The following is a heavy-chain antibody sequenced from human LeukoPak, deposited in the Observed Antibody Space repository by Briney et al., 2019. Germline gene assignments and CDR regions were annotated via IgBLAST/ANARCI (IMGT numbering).Heavy chain of an antibody. Sequence: GGSLRLSCAASGFTFSSYWMSWVRQAPGKGLEWVANIKQDGSEKYYVDSVKGRFTISRDNAKNSLYLRMNSLRAEDTAVYYCARDYPDYGGNPGTFDYWGQGTLVTVSS. CDR2: IKQDGSEK. V-gene: IGHV3-7*01. D-gene: IGHD4-23*01. CDR1: GFTFSSYW. CDR3: ARDYPDYGGNPGTFDY. J-gene: IGHJ4*02.